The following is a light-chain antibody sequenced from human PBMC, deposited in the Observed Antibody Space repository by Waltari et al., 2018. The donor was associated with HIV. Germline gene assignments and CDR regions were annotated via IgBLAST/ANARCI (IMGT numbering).Light chain of an antibody. CDR1: ARDVGAYNY. V-gene: IGLV2-8*01. Sequence: QSALTQPPSASGSTGQSVTISFTGNARDVGAYNYVSWYQQHPGKPPKLIIYEVFKRPSGVPDRFSGSKSGNTASLTVSGLQAEDEANYYCASYAGRNTLVFGGGTKLTVL. J-gene: IGLJ2*01. CDR2: EVF. CDR3: ASYAGRNTLV.